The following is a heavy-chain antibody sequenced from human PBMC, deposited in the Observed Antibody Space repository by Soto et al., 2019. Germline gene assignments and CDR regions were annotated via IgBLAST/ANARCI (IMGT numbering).Heavy chain of an antibody. CDR2: INSGGGT. Sequence: QVQLVQSGAEVTEPGASVKVSCKASQYTFTNYYLHWVRQAPGQRPEWMGWINSGGGTIYAQKFQGRLTMTRGTSITAAYMELSRLSSDDTGFDYGATSSDWSPLLDYWCEGTLVTVSS. V-gene: IGHV1-2*02. CDR1: QYTFTNYY. D-gene: IGHD6-19*01. J-gene: IGHJ4*02. CDR3: ATSSDWSPLLDY.